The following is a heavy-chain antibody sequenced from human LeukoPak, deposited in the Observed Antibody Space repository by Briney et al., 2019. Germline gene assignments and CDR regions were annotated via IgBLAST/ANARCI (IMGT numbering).Heavy chain of an antibody. CDR2: IIPIFGTA. D-gene: IGHD2-15*01. Sequence: GASVKVSCKASGGTFSSYAISWVRQAPGQGLEWMGGIIPIFGTANYAQKFQDRVTITADESTSTAYMELSSLRSEDTAVYYCARDRYCSGGSCSYPPGFDYWGQGTLVTVSS. CDR3: ARDRYCSGGSCSYPPGFDY. J-gene: IGHJ4*02. CDR1: GGTFSSYA. V-gene: IGHV1-69*13.